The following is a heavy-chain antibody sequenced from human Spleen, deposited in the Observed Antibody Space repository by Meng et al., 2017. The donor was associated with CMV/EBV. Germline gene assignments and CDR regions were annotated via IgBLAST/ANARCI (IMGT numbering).Heavy chain of an antibody. J-gene: IGHJ6*02. CDR2: ISWNSGSI. CDR3: AKEDGGAYGMDV. D-gene: IGHD4-17*01. Sequence: GGSLRLSCAASGFTFDDYAMHWVRQAPGKGLEWVSGISWNSGSIGYADSVKGRFTISRDNAKNSLYLQMNSLRTEDTALYYCAKEDGGAYGMDVWGQGTTVTVSS. CDR1: GFTFDDYA. V-gene: IGHV3-9*01.